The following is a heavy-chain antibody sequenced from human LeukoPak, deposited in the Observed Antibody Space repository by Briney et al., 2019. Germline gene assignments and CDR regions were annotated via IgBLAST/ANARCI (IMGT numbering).Heavy chain of an antibody. CDR2: INQDESRM. D-gene: IGHD3-16*01. J-gene: IGHJ5*02. Sequence: GGSLRLSCAGSGFTFNRHWMSWVRQAPGKGLEWVASINQDESRMHYVDSVKGRFIISRDNARNLLSLQMNSLRAEDTAMYYCARLLGEATIYDLWGQGTLVTVSS. CDR3: ARLLGEATIYDL. V-gene: IGHV3-7*01. CDR1: GFTFNRHW.